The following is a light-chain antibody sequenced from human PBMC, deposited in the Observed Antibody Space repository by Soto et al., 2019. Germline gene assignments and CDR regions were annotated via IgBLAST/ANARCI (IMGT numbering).Light chain of an antibody. CDR1: QSVRSN. J-gene: IGKJ2*01. Sequence: EIVMTQSPATLSVSPGDGATLSCRASQSVRSNVAWYQQKPGQAPRLLIYGASTRATGIPARFSGSGSGTDFTLTISSLQSEDFAGYYCQHYNTWPLYSFGQGTKLEIK. V-gene: IGKV3-15*01. CDR3: QHYNTWPLYS. CDR2: GAS.